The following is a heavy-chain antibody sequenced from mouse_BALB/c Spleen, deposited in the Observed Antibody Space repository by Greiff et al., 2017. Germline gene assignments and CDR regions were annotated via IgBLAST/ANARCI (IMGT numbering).Heavy chain of an antibody. CDR1: GFNIKDTY. CDR3: ASAPLYAWFAY. D-gene: IGHD1-1*01. Sequence: VQLQQSGAELVKPGASVKLSCTASGFNIKDTYMHWVKQRPEQGLEWIGRIDPANGNTKYDPKFQGKATITADTSSNTAYLQLSGLTSEDTAVYYCASAPLYAWFAYWGQGTLVTVSA. J-gene: IGHJ3*01. CDR2: IDPANGNT. V-gene: IGHV14-3*02.